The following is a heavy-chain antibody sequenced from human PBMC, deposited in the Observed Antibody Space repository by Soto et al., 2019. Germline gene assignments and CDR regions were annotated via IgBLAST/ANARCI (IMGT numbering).Heavy chain of an antibody. CDR1: GFIFSSSA. J-gene: IGHJ6*02. CDR3: AKGGGDSLRYGMDV. Sequence: EVQLLDSGGGLVQPGGALRLSCSASGFIFSSSAMNWVRQAPGKGLEWVSAISGSGGSIYYADSVKGRFTISRDNCKTTLYLQMDSLRAADTAVYYCAKGGGDSLRYGMDVWGQGTTVTVSS. D-gene: IGHD2-21*02. V-gene: IGHV3-23*01. CDR2: ISGSGGSI.